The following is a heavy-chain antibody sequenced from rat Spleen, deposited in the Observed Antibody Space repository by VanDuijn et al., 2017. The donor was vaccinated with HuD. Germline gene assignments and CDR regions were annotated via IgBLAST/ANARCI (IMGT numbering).Heavy chain of an antibody. CDR1: GFTFSDYY. J-gene: IGHJ3*01. CDR2: ISYDGSST. V-gene: IGHV5-29*01. CDR3: ARSLNWFAY. Sequence: EVQLVESDGGLVQPGRSLKLSCAASGFTFSDYYMAWVRQAPTKGLEWVATISYDGSSTYYRDSVKGRFTISRDNAKSTLYLQMDSLRSEDTATYYCARSLNWFAYWGQVTLVTVAA.